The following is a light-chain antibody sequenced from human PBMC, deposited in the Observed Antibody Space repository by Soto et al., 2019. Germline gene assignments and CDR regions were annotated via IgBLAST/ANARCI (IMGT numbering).Light chain of an antibody. Sequence: EIVLTQSPGTVSLSPGERATFSWMASQSVSSSYIAWYQQKRGQAPRRLIYGASIRATGIPDRFSGSGSGTDFTLTISRLEPEDFALYSCQQYHTSPLTFGQGTKVDNK. CDR3: QQYHTSPLT. CDR1: QSVSSSY. V-gene: IGKV3-20*01. CDR2: GAS. J-gene: IGKJ1*01.